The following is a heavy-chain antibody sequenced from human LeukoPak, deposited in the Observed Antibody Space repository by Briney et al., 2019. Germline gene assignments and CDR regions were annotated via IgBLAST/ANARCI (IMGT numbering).Heavy chain of an antibody. Sequence: ASVKASCKASGYTFTSYGISWVRQAPGQVLEWMGWISAYNGNTNYAQKLQGRVTMTTDTSTSTAYMELRSLRSDDTAVYYCARSYYDFWSGYYYYYYYGMDVWGQGTTVTVSS. J-gene: IGHJ6*02. V-gene: IGHV1-18*01. CDR1: GYTFTSYG. CDR2: ISAYNGNT. D-gene: IGHD3-3*01. CDR3: ARSYYDFWSGYYYYYYYGMDV.